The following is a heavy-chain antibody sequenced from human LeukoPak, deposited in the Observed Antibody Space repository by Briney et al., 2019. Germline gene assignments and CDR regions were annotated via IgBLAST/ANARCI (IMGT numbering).Heavy chain of an antibody. V-gene: IGHV1-18*01. J-gene: IGHJ6*02. D-gene: IGHD6-13*01. CDR2: ISAYNGNT. CDR1: GYTFTSYG. CDR3: ARDRLYRAAAGIMDV. Sequence: ASVKVSCKASGYTFTSYGISWVRQAPGQGLEWMGWISAYNGNTNYAQKLQGRVTMTTDTSTSTAYMELRSLRSDDTAAYYCARDRLYRAAAGIMDVWGQGTTVTVSS.